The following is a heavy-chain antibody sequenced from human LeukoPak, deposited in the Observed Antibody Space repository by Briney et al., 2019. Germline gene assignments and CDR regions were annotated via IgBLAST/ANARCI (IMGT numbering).Heavy chain of an antibody. V-gene: IGHV4-59*01. Sequence: SETLSLTCTVSGGSISSYYWSWIRQPPGKGLEWIGYIYYSGSTNYNPSLKSRVTISVDTSKNQFSLKLSSVTAADTAVYYCARVVWFGESAYFDYWGQGTLVTVSS. CDR2: IYYSGST. D-gene: IGHD3-10*01. CDR3: ARVVWFGESAYFDY. J-gene: IGHJ4*02. CDR1: GGSISSYY.